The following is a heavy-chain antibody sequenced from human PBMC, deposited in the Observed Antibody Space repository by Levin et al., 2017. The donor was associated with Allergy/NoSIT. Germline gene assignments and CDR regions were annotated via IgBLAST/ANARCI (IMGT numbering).Heavy chain of an antibody. Sequence: SETLSLTCAVSGTSISSGYWWGWIRQPPGKGLEGIGYIYYTGSTYYSPSPKSRVTMSVDMSRNKFSLKLSSVTAVEPAGYYCARTRADYNVFEYWGQGTPVTVSS. V-gene: IGHV4-28*01. CDR3: ARTRADYNVFEY. J-gene: IGHJ4*02. D-gene: IGHD5-24*01. CDR1: GTSISSGYW. CDR2: IYYTGST.